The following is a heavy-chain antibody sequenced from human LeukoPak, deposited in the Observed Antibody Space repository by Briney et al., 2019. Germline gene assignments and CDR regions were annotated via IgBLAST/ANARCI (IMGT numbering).Heavy chain of an antibody. CDR3: ARGIVGAPKQPGPDLYYFDY. J-gene: IGHJ4*02. CDR2: IIPIFGTA. V-gene: IGHV1-69*13. Sequence: RASVKVSCKASGGTFSSYAISWVRQAPGQGLEWMGGIIPIFGTANYAQKFQGRVTITADESTSTAYMELSSLRSEDTAVYYCARGIVGAPKQPGPDLYYFDYWGQGTLVTVSP. CDR1: GGTFSSYA. D-gene: IGHD1-26*01.